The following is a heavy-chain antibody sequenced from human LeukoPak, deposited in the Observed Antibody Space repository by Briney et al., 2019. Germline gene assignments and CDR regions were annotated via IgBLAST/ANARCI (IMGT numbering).Heavy chain of an antibody. J-gene: IGHJ4*02. D-gene: IGHD6-19*01. Sequence: GGSLRLSCAASGFTLSDYWMNWVRQAPGKGPVWVSHISPDGRNIAYADSVKGRFTISRDSAKNTLYLQMNSLRAEDTAVYYCAKDQAPTEQDSSGWSNWGQGTLVTVSS. CDR2: ISPDGRNI. V-gene: IGHV3-74*01. CDR3: AKDQAPTEQDSSGWSN. CDR1: GFTLSDYW.